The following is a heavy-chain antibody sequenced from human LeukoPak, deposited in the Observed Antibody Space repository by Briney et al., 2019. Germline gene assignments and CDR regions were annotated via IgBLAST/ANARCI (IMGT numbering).Heavy chain of an antibody. CDR1: GFTFSSYA. CDR2: ISGSGGST. Sequence: GGSLRLSCAASGFTFSSYAMSWVRQAPGKGLEWVSAISGSGGSTYYADSVKGSFTTSRDNSKNTLYLQMNSLRAEDTAVYYCARDLRMVVAATRVGMGLPGYWGQGTLVTVSS. D-gene: IGHD2-15*01. V-gene: IGHV3-23*01. CDR3: ARDLRMVVAATRVGMGLPGY. J-gene: IGHJ4*02.